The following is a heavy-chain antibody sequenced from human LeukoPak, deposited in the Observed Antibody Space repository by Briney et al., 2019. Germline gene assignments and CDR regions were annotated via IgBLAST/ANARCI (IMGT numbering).Heavy chain of an antibody. J-gene: IGHJ4*02. CDR3: ARSSSTGPPDY. D-gene: IGHD1-14*01. CDR2: IYYSGST. CDR1: DGSISSGDYY. V-gene: IGHV4-61*08. Sequence: SETLSLTCTVSDGSISSGDYYWSWIRQPPGKGLEWIGYIYYSGSTNYNPSLKSRVSISVDTSKNQFSLKLSSVTAADTAVYYCARSSSTGPPDYWGQGTLVTVSS.